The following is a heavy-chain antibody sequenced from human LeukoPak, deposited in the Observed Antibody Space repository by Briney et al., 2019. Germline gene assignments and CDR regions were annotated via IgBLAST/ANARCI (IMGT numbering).Heavy chain of an antibody. CDR1: GGSISSGSYY. J-gene: IGHJ3*02. D-gene: IGHD3-22*01. Sequence: PSETLSLTCTVSGGSISSGSYYWGWIRQPPGKGLEWIGSIYYSGSTYYNPSLKSRVTISVDTSKNQFSLKLSSVTAADTAVYYCARLVVIRFDIWGQGTMVTVSS. CDR3: ARLVVIRFDI. V-gene: IGHV4-39*01. CDR2: IYYSGST.